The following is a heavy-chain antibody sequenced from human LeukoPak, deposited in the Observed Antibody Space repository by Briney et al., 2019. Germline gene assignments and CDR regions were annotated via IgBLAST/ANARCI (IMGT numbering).Heavy chain of an antibody. CDR2: IYYSGST. Sequence: SETLSLTCTVSGGSISSSSYYWGWIRQPPGKGLEWIGSIYYSGSTYYNPSLKSRVTISVDTSKNQFSLKLSSVTAADTAVYYCARQDSSGWDLDYWGRGTLVTVSS. CDR3: ARQDSSGWDLDY. D-gene: IGHD6-19*01. V-gene: IGHV4-39*01. J-gene: IGHJ4*02. CDR1: GGSISSSSYY.